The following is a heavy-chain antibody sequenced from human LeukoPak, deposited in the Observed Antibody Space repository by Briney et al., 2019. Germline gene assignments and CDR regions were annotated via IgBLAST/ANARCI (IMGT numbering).Heavy chain of an antibody. CDR3: AREYTLYRSGWFLDY. CDR2: IYYSGSI. Sequence: SETLSLTCTVSGGTISSYYWSWIRQPPGKGLEWIGYIYYSGSINYNPSLKSRVTISVDTSKNQFSLNLSSVTAADTAVYYCAREYTLYRSGWFLDYWGQGTVVTVSS. J-gene: IGHJ4*02. CDR1: GGTISSYY. V-gene: IGHV4-59*12. D-gene: IGHD6-19*01.